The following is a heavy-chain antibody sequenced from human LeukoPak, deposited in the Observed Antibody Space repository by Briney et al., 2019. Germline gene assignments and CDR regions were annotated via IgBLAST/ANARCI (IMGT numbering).Heavy chain of an antibody. Sequence: PSETLSLTCTVSGGSISSYYWSWIRQPPGKGLEWIGYIYYSGSTNYNPSLKSRVTISVDTSKNQFSLMLSSVAAADTAVYYCARARGKVRDPYNWFDPWGQGTLVTVSS. V-gene: IGHV4-59*01. J-gene: IGHJ5*02. CDR2: IYYSGST. CDR3: ARARGKVRDPYNWFDP. D-gene: IGHD3-10*01. CDR1: GGSISSYY.